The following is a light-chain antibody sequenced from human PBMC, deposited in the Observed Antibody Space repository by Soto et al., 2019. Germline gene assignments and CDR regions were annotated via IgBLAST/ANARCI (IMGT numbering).Light chain of an antibody. CDR2: GAS. CDR3: XQYGSSPRT. J-gene: IGKJ1*01. Sequence: PGERATFSCRASQSVSSTYLAWYQQKPGQAPRLLIYGASSRATGIPDRFSGSGSGTDFTLTISRLEPEDSAVYYCXQYGSSPRTFGQGTKVEI. V-gene: IGKV3-20*01. CDR1: QSVSSTY.